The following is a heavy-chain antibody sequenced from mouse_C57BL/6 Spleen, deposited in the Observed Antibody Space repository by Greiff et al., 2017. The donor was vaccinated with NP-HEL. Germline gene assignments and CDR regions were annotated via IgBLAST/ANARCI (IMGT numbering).Heavy chain of an antibody. V-gene: IGHV1-50*01. CDR1: GYTFTSYW. D-gene: IGHD2-2*01. CDR2: IDPSDSYT. Sequence: QVQLQQPGAELVKPGASVKLSCKASGYTFTSYWMQWVKQRPGQGLEWIGEIDPSDSYTNYNQKFKGKATLTVDTSSSTAYMQLRSLTSEDSAVYYCARGGIMVIDYWGQGTTLTVSS. J-gene: IGHJ2*01. CDR3: ARGGIMVIDY.